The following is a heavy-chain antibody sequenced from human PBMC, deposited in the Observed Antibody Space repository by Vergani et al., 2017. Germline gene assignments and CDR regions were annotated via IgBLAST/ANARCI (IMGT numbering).Heavy chain of an antibody. Sequence: QVQLVQSGAEVKKPGSSVKVSCKASGGTFSSYAISWVRQAPGQGLEWMGGIIPIFGTANYAQKFQGRVTITADESTSTAYMELSSLRSEDTAVYYCAGDTLEQPTFHYYYYMDVWGKGTTVTVSS. V-gene: IGHV1-69*12. CDR3: AGDTLEQPTFHYYYYMDV. J-gene: IGHJ6*03. CDR2: IIPIFGTA. CDR1: GGTFSSYA. D-gene: IGHD1/OR15-1a*01.